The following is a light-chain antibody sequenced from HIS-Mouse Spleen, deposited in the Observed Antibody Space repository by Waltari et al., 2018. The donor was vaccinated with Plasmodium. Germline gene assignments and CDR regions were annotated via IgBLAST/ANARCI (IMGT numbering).Light chain of an antibody. Sequence: EIVMTQSPATLSVSPGERATLSCRASQSVSSNLAWYQQKPGQAPRLLIYGASTRATGIPARFSGSGSGTEFTLTISSMQSEDFATYYCQQANSFPPSITFGQGTRLEIK. V-gene: IGKV3-15*01. J-gene: IGKJ5*01. CDR3: QQANSFPPSIT. CDR1: QSVSSN. CDR2: GAS.